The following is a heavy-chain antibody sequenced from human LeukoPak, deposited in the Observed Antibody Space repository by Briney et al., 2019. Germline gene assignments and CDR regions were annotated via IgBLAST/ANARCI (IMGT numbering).Heavy chain of an antibody. D-gene: IGHD5-24*01. Sequence: PGGSLRLSCAASGFRFSDYGVQWVRQAPGKGLEWVACIRYDENTKYYADSVKGRFTVSRDNSKNTLYLQMDRLRADDTAVYYCAKENTRDGYRHFHKWGKGTLVTVSS. CDR1: GFRFSDYG. V-gene: IGHV3-30*02. CDR3: AKENTRDGYRHFHK. CDR2: IRYDENTK. J-gene: IGHJ4*02.